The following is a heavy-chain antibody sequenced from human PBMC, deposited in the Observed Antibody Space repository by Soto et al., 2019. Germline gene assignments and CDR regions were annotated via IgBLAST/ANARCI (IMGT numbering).Heavy chain of an antibody. CDR3: AKDHHNEAVYYFDS. J-gene: IGHJ4*02. Sequence: QVQVVESGGGVVQPGGSLRLSCAASGFTFATYAMHWVRQAPGKGLEWVAVISEDGSDKYYADSVKGRFSISRDNSKSTLFLQLDSLRPEDTAVYRCAKDHHNEAVYYFDSWGQGALITVSS. CDR1: GFTFATYA. D-gene: IGHD1-1*01. CDR2: ISEDGSDK. V-gene: IGHV3-30*18.